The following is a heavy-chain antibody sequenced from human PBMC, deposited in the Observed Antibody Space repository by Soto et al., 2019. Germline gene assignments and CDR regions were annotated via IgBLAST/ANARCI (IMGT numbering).Heavy chain of an antibody. J-gene: IGHJ6*03. CDR1: GGTFSSYA. D-gene: IGHD2-15*01. V-gene: IGHV1-3*01. CDR3: ARDDRYCSGGSCLYYYYYMDV. Sequence: ASVNDSCKASGGTFSSYAMHWVRQAPEQRLEWMGWINAGNGNTKYSQKFQGRVTITRDTSASTAYMELSSLRSEDTAVYYCARDDRYCSGGSCLYYYYYMDVWGKGTTVTVSS. CDR2: INAGNGNT.